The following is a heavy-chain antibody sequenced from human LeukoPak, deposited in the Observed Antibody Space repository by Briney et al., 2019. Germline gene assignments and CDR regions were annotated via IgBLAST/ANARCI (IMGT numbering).Heavy chain of an antibody. J-gene: IGHJ4*02. D-gene: IGHD2-15*01. CDR2: IYTDGDT. Sequence: SETLSLTCTMSGASISSYWWSWIRQPAGKGLEWIGRIYTDGDTNFNPSLKSRVTVSLDTSKNQFSLKLISVTAADTAVYYCATAPPGCGGTCAFDSWGQGTLVTVSS. CDR1: GASISSYW. V-gene: IGHV4-4*07. CDR3: ATAPPGCGGTCAFDS.